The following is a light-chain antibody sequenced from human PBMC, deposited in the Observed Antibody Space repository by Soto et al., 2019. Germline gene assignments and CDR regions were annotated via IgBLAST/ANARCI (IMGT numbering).Light chain of an antibody. CDR1: SSDVGGYNY. CDR3: SSYASSNTLA. V-gene: IGLV2-14*01. Sequence: QSALTQPASVSGSPGQSITISCTGTSSDVGGYNYVSWYQQHPGKVPKLLIYAVSNRPSGLSNRFSGSNSCNTASLTISGRQAEDEADYYCSSYASSNTLAFGGGTKVTVL. CDR2: AVS. J-gene: IGLJ2*01.